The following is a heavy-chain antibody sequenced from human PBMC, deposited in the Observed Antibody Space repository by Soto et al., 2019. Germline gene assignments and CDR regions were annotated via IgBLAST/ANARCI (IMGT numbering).Heavy chain of an antibody. J-gene: IGHJ6*02. CDR1: GGTFSSYA. CDR2: IIPIFGTA. CDR3: ARESYAFWSGYYRDGMDV. D-gene: IGHD3-3*01. V-gene: IGHV1-69*01. Sequence: QVQLVQSGAEVKKPGSSVKVSCKASGGTFSSYAISWVRQAPGQGLEWMGGIIPIFGTANYAQKFQGRVTITADESTSTAYMELSSLRSEDTAVYYCARESYAFWSGYYRDGMDVWGQGTTVTVSS.